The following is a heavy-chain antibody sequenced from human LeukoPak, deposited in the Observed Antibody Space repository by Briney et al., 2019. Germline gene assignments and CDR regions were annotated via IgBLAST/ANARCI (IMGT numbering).Heavy chain of an antibody. CDR1: GYTFTSYY. CDR2: INPSGGST. Sequence: ASVKVSCKASGYTFTSYYMHWVRQAPGQGLEWMGIINPSGGSTSYAQKFQGRVTMTRDMSTSTVYMELSSLRSEDTAVYYCATDKEIDAFDIWGQGTMVTVSS. J-gene: IGHJ3*02. CDR3: ATDKEIDAFDI. V-gene: IGHV1-46*01.